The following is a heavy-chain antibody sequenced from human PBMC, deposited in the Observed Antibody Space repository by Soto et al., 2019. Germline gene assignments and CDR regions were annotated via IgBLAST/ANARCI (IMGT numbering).Heavy chain of an antibody. V-gene: IGHV1-8*01. CDR2: MNPNSANT. CDR3: ARERRYGLDY. D-gene: IGHD3-10*01. Sequence: QVQRVQSGAELKKPGASVKVSCKASGYTFTRYDINWVRQATGQGLEWMGWMNPNSANTVYAQKFQGRVTLTRNTTISTSYVELSSLRCEDPAVYYCARERRYGLDYWGQGTLVTVSS. J-gene: IGHJ4*02. CDR1: GYTFTRYD.